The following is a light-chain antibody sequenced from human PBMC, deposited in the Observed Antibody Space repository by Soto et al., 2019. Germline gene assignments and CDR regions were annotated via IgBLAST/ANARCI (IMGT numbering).Light chain of an antibody. Sequence: EIVLTQSPGTLSLSPGERATLSCRASQSVSSSYLAWYQQKSGQAPRLLMYGASSRATGIPDRFSGSGSGTDFTLTISRLEPEDFAVYYSQQYGSSPYTFGQGTKLEIK. CDR3: QQYGSSPYT. CDR1: QSVSSSY. CDR2: GAS. V-gene: IGKV3-20*01. J-gene: IGKJ2*01.